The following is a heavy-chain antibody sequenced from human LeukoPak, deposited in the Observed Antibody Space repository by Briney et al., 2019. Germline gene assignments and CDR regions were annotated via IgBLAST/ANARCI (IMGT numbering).Heavy chain of an antibody. D-gene: IGHD3-9*01. CDR3: ARQYYDILTGYSD. CDR2: ISSSGSTI. Sequence: GGSLRVSCAAPGFTFSDYYMSWIRQAPGKGLEWGSYISSSGSTIYYAESVKGRFTISRENAKKSLYLQMNSLRAEDTAVYFCARQYYDILTGYSDWGQGTLVSVSS. CDR1: GFTFSDYY. J-gene: IGHJ4*02. V-gene: IGHV3-11*01.